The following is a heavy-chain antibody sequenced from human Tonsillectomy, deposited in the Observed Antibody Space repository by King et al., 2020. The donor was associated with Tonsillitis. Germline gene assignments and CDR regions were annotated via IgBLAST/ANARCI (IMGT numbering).Heavy chain of an antibody. CDR2: DNGSGGST. V-gene: IGHV3-23*04. J-gene: IGHJ4*02. CDR3: AKDRANSVYDSDSGLDY. CDR1: GFTFSIYP. Sequence: VQLVESGGGLVQPGGSLRLSCAVSGFTFSIYPMTWVRQAPGQGLEWVSSDNGSGGSTYYADPVKGRFTISRDIFKNTLYLEMNSLRAEDTAVYYCAKDRANSVYDSDSGLDYWGQGTLVTVSS. D-gene: IGHD5/OR15-5a*01.